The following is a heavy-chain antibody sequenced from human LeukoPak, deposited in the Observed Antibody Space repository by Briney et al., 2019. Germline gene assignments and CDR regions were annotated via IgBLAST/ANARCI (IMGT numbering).Heavy chain of an antibody. J-gene: IGHJ4*02. CDR2: INTNTGNP. Sequence: GASVKVSCKASGYAFTSYGISWVRQAPGQGLEWMGWINTNTGNPTYAQGFTGRFVFSLDTSVSTAYLQISSLKAEDTAVYYCARSPRLWFGELSGYWGQGTLVTVSS. D-gene: IGHD3-10*01. V-gene: IGHV7-4-1*02. CDR1: GYAFTSYG. CDR3: ARSPRLWFGELSGY.